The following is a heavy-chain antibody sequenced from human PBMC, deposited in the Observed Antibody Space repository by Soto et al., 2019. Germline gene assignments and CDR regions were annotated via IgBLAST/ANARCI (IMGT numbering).Heavy chain of an antibody. CDR1: GFTFSSFA. V-gene: IGHV3-33*01. CDR3: ARSLLTTVNHIDC. CDR2: VWYDESNR. Sequence: QVQLVESGGGVVQPGRSLRLSCAASGFTFSSFAMHWVRQAPGKGLEWVAVVWYDESNRYYADSVKGRFTISRDNSKNTLYLQMNSLRAEDTAVYYCARSLLTTVNHIDCWGQGTLVTVSS. J-gene: IGHJ4*02. D-gene: IGHD4-17*01.